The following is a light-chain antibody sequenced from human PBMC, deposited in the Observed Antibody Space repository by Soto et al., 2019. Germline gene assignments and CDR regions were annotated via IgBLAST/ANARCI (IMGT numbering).Light chain of an antibody. CDR1: QNINTY. CDR2: DAS. Sequence: DIQMTQSPSSLSASVGDRVSITCRASQNINTYLNWYQHKPGKAPKLLIYDASDLETGVPSRFSGSGSGTGFTFTISSLQPEDFATYYCQQYESLPLTFGQGTRLEIK. V-gene: IGKV1-33*01. CDR3: QQYESLPLT. J-gene: IGKJ5*01.